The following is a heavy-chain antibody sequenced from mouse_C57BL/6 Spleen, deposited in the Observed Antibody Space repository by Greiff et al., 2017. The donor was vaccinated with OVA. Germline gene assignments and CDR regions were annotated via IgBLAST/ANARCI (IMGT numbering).Heavy chain of an antibody. J-gene: IGHJ3*01. Sequence: QVQLQQPGTELVKPGASVKLSCKASGYTFTSYWMHWVKQRPGQGLEWIGNINPSNGGTNYNEKFKSKATLTVDKSSSTAYMQLSRLTSEDSAVYYGAGGGGYGYDVGFAYWGQGTLVTVSA. CDR3: AGGGGYGYDVGFAY. V-gene: IGHV1-53*01. CDR1: GYTFTSYW. CDR2: INPSNGGT. D-gene: IGHD2-2*01.